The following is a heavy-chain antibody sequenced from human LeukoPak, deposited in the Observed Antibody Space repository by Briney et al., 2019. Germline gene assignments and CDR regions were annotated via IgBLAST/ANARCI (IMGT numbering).Heavy chain of an antibody. J-gene: IGHJ5*02. CDR1: GFTFSTYA. CDR3: ARGLGVLLWFGEFLKGGNWFDP. V-gene: IGHV3-30*04. Sequence: GGSLRLSCAASGFTFSTYAMHWVRQAPGKGLEWVAAISYDGSNKNYADSVKGRFTISRDNSKNTLYLQMNSLRAEDTAVYYCARGLGVLLWFGEFLKGGNWFDPWGQGTLVTVSS. CDR2: ISYDGSNK. D-gene: IGHD3-10*01.